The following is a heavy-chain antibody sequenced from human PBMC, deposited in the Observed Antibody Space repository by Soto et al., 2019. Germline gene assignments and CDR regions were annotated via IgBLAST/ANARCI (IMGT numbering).Heavy chain of an antibody. CDR3: ARKDKSGYFNWFDP. Sequence: GESLKICCRTAGYRFTSHWIAWVRQMPGKGLEWMGIIFPSDSDTRYSPSFQGQVTISADRSTSTVFLQWASLKASDTAVYFCARKDKSGYFNWFDPWGQGTLVTVSS. CDR1: GYRFTSHW. D-gene: IGHD3-22*01. CDR2: IFPSDSDT. V-gene: IGHV5-51*01. J-gene: IGHJ5*02.